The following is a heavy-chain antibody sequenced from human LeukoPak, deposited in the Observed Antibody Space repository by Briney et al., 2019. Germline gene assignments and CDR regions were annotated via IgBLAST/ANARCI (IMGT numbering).Heavy chain of an antibody. J-gene: IGHJ4*02. D-gene: IGHD5-24*01. CDR1: GYTFTSYG. CDR3: ARATRDSYKLARLPDDY. Sequence: ASVKVSCKASGYTFTSYGISWVRQAPGQGLEWMGWISAYNGNTNYAQKLQGRVTMTRDTSTSTAYMELRSLRSDDTAVYYCARATRDSYKLARLPDDYWGQGTLVTVSS. CDR2: ISAYNGNT. V-gene: IGHV1-18*01.